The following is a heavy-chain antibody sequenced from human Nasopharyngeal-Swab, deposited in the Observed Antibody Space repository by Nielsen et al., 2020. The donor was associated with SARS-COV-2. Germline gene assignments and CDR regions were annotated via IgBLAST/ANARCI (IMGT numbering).Heavy chain of an antibody. V-gene: IGHV3-11*04. J-gene: IGHJ4*02. CDR2: ISSSGSTI. CDR1: GFTFSDYY. CDR3: ATGDRASDY. Sequence: GVSLEISCAASGFTFSDYYMSRIRQAPGKGLEWVSYISSSGSTIYYADSVKGRFTISRDNAKNSLYLQMNSVRAEDTAVYYCATGDRASDYWGQGTLVTVSS. D-gene: IGHD1-1*01.